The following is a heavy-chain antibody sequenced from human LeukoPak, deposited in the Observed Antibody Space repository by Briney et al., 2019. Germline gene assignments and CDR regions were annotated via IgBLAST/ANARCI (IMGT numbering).Heavy chain of an antibody. CDR1: GFTFSSYA. V-gene: IGHV3-30*04. CDR2: ISYDGSNK. Sequence: GRSLRLSCAASGFTFSSYAMHWVRQAPGKGLEWVAVISYDGSNKYYADSVKGRFTISRDNSKNTLYLQMNGLRAEDTAVYYCARDSTVTTAFGDYWGQGTLVTVSS. CDR3: ARDSTVTTAFGDY. D-gene: IGHD4-17*01. J-gene: IGHJ4*02.